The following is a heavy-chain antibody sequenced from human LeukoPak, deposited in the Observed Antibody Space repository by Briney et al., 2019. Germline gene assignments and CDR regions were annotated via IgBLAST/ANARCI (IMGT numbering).Heavy chain of an antibody. CDR3: ARTLNYYDSSGYDDY. V-gene: IGHV4-59*08. D-gene: IGHD3-22*01. J-gene: IGHJ4*02. Sequence: SETLSLTCTVSGGSISSYYWSWIRQPPGKGLEWIGYIYYSGSTYYNPSLKSRVTISVDTSKNQFSLKLSSVTAADTAVYYCARTLNYYDSSGYDDYWGQGTLVTVSS. CDR2: IYYSGST. CDR1: GGSISSYY.